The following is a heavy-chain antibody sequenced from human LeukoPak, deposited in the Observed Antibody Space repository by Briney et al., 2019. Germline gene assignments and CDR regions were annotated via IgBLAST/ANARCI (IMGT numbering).Heavy chain of an antibody. CDR1: GGSFSGYY. CDR2: INHSGST. Sequence: PSETLSLTCAVYGGSFSGYYWSWIRQPPGKGLEWIGEINHSGSTNYNPSLKSRVTMSVDTSKNQFSLKLSSVTAADTAVYYCARGKLDIVVVPAVPPYYYYYGMDVWGQGTTVTVSS. J-gene: IGHJ6*02. V-gene: IGHV4-34*01. CDR3: ARGKLDIVVVPAVPPYYYYYGMDV. D-gene: IGHD2-2*01.